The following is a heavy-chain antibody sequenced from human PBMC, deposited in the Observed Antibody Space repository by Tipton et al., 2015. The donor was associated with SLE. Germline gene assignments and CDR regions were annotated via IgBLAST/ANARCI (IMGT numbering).Heavy chain of an antibody. D-gene: IGHD4-23*01. CDR1: GFTFSSYS. CDR2: ISSSSSYI. J-gene: IGHJ3*02. CDR3: ARIGGNSGEFDI. Sequence: GSLRLSCAASGFTFSSYSMNWVRQAPGKGLEWVSSISSSSSYIYYADSVKGRFTISRDNAKNSLYLQMNSLRAEDTAVYYCARIGGNSGEFDIWGQGTMVTVSS. V-gene: IGHV3-21*04.